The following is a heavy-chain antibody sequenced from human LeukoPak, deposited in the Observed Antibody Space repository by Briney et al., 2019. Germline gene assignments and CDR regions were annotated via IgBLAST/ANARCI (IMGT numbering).Heavy chain of an antibody. V-gene: IGHV4-39*01. CDR3: ARGGNRGVYFDY. Sequence: SETLSLTCTVSGGSISSNGYYWGWIRQPPGKGLEWIGSFYYTGSTFYSPSLKSRVTISVDTSKNQFSLKLSSVTAADTAVYYCARGGNRGVYFDYWGQGTLVTVSS. J-gene: IGHJ4*02. CDR2: FYYTGST. CDR1: GGSISSNGYY. D-gene: IGHD4-23*01.